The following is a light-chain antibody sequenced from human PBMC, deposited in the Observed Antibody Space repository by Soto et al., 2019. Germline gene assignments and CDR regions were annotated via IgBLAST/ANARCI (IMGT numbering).Light chain of an antibody. V-gene: IGKV3-20*01. CDR3: QQYSSSPYT. CDR2: GAS. J-gene: IGKJ2*01. Sequence: EIVLTQSPGTLSLSPGERATLSCRASQSVSSNYLAWYQQTPGQAPRLLMYGASSRAAGIPDRFGGSGSGTDFTLTISRLEPEDFAVYYCQQYSSSPYTFGQGTKLEIK. CDR1: QSVSSNY.